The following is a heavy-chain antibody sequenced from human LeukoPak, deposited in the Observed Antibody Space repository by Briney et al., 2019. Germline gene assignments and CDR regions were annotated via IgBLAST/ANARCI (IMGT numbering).Heavy chain of an antibody. CDR3: AKDRVVRRMGMVWFDP. D-gene: IGHD3-10*01. Sequence: PGGSLRLSCAASGFTFSSYAMSWVRQAPGKGLEWVSAISGGGGSTYYADSVKGRFTISRDNSKNTLYLQMNSLRAEDTAVYYCAKDRVVRRMGMVWFDPWGQGTLVTVSS. CDR2: ISGGGGST. J-gene: IGHJ5*02. V-gene: IGHV3-23*01. CDR1: GFTFSSYA.